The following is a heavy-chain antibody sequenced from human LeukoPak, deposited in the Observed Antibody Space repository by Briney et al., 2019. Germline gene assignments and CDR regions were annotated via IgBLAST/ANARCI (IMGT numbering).Heavy chain of an antibody. CDR3: AKAPVTTCRGAYCYPFDY. CDR2: INSDGTTT. CDR1: GFTFSSYW. D-gene: IGHD2-21*01. V-gene: IGHV3-74*01. Sequence: AGGSLRLSCAASGFTFSSYWMHWVRQGPGKELTWVSHINSDGTTTNYADSVKGRFTISRDSSKNTLFLQMNRLRPEDAAVYYCAKAPVTTCRGAYCYPFDYWGQGTLVTVSS. J-gene: IGHJ4*02.